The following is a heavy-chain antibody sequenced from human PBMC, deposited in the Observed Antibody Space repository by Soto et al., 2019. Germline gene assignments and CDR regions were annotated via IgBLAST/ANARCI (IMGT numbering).Heavy chain of an antibody. V-gene: IGHV4-59*01. CDR3: ATSNYDFWSGYYRGIWFDP. CDR2: IYYSGST. CDR1: GGSISSYY. D-gene: IGHD3-3*01. Sequence: PSETLSLTCTVSGGSISSYYWSWIRQPPGKGLEWIGYIYYSGSTNYNPSLKSRVTISVDTSKNQFSLKLSSVTAADTAVYYCATSNYDFWSGYYRGIWFDPWGKGTLVTVSS. J-gene: IGHJ5*02.